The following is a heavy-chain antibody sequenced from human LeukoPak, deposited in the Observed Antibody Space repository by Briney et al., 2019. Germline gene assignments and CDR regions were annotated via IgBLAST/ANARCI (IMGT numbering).Heavy chain of an antibody. J-gene: IGHJ4*02. Sequence: SETLSLTCTVSGGSISSYYWSWIRQPAGKGLEWIGRIYTSGSTDYNPSLKSRVTMSVDTSKNQCTLKLSSVTAADTAVYYCARVGDYALKDWGQGTLVTVSS. V-gene: IGHV4-4*07. CDR3: ARVGDYALKD. CDR2: IYTSGST. D-gene: IGHD3-16*01. CDR1: GGSISSYY.